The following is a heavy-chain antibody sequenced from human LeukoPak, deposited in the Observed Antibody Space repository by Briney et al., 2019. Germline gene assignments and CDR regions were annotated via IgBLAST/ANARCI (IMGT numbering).Heavy chain of an antibody. Sequence: GGSLRLSCAASGFTFSSYDMHWVRQATGEGLEWVSAIGTAGDTYYPGSVKGRFTISRENAKNSLYLQMNSLRAGDTAVYYCARAASVYFWSGYYPYGMDVWGQGTTVTVSS. V-gene: IGHV3-13*01. CDR1: GFTFSSYD. CDR3: ARAASVYFWSGYYPYGMDV. CDR2: IGTAGDT. J-gene: IGHJ6*02. D-gene: IGHD3-3*01.